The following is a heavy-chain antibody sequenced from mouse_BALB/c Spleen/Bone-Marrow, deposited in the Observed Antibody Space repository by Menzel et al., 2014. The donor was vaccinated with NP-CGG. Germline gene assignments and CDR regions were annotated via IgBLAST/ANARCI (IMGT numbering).Heavy chain of an antibody. D-gene: IGHD1-1*01. Sequence: VQLKESGPELVKPGASMKISCKASGYSFTGYTMNWVKQSHGKNLEWIGLINPYNGGTSYNQKFKGRATLTVDKSSSTAYMELLSLTSEDSAVYYRARGITTVVPYAMDYWGQGTSVTVSS. CDR2: INPYNGGT. V-gene: IGHV1-18*01. CDR3: ARGITTVVPYAMDY. CDR1: GYSFTGYT. J-gene: IGHJ4*01.